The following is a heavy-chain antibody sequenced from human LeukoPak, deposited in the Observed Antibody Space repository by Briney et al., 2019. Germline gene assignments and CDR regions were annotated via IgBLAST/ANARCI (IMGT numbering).Heavy chain of an antibody. Sequence: PGASVKVSCKASGYTFTGYYMHWVRQAPGQGLEWMGWINPNSGGTNYAQKFQGRVTMTRDTSISTAYMELSRLRSDDTAAYYCARDHCSSTSRYNRDQFDYWGQGTLVTVSS. CDR1: GYTFTGYY. D-gene: IGHD2-2*02. CDR2: INPNSGGT. CDR3: ARDHCSSTSRYNRDQFDY. V-gene: IGHV1-2*02. J-gene: IGHJ4*02.